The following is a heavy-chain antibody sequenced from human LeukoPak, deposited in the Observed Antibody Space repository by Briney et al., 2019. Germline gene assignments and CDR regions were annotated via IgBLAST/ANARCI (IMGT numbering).Heavy chain of an antibody. CDR2: IRSSSSYI. D-gene: IGHD6-19*01. CDR1: GFTFSSYS. Sequence: GGSLRLSCAASGFTFSSYSMNWVRQAPGKGLEWVSFIRSSSSYIYYADSVKGRYTISRDNAKNSLYLQMNSLRAEDTAVYYCARPGIAVAGEFFDYWGQATLVTVSS. J-gene: IGHJ4*02. CDR3: ARPGIAVAGEFFDY. V-gene: IGHV3-21*01.